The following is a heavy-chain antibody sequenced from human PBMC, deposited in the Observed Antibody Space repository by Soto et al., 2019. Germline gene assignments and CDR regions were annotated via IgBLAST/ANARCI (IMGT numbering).Heavy chain of an antibody. J-gene: IGHJ5*02. CDR2: TYFRSKWYN. Sequence: TLSLTCAISGDCVSSNTASWNWIRQSPSRGLEWLGRTYFRSKWYNDYAVSVKSRIIINPDTSNNQFSLQLNSVTPEDTAVYFGAKGDNLGPKTGYAFDPWGQGIMVTVSS. CDR3: AKGDNLGPKTGYAFDP. V-gene: IGHV6-1*01. D-gene: IGHD5-12*01. CDR1: GDCVSSNTAS.